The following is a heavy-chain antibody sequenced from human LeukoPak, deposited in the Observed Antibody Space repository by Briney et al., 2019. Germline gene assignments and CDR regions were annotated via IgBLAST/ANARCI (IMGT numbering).Heavy chain of an antibody. CDR2: ISGSGGTT. CDR1: GFTFSSYA. V-gene: IGHV3-23*01. J-gene: IGHJ4*02. D-gene: IGHD3-10*01. Sequence: PGGSLRLSCAASGFTFSSYAMNWVRQAPGKGLEWVSAISGSGGTTYYADSVKGRFTVSRDNSKSALYLQMDSLRAEDTALYYCAKDGSTYGRRPDSWGQGTLVTVSS. CDR3: AKDGSTYGRRPDS.